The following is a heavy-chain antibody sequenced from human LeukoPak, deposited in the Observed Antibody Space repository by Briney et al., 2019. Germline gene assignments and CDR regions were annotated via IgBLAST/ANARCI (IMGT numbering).Heavy chain of an antibody. Sequence: GRSLRLSCAASGFTFSSYGMHWVRQAPGKGLEYVSAISSNGGSTYYADSVKGRFTISRDNSKNTLYLQMSSLRAEDTAVYYCVKRLWFGELLYGPFDYWGQGTLVTVSS. J-gene: IGHJ4*02. CDR3: VKRLWFGELLYGPFDY. D-gene: IGHD3-10*01. CDR2: ISSNGGST. V-gene: IGHV3-64D*06. CDR1: GFTFSSYG.